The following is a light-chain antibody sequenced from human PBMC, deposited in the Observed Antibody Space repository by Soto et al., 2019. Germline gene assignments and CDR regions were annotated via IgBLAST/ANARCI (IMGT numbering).Light chain of an antibody. Sequence: QSVLTQPASVSGSPGQSITISCTGTSSDVGSYNLVSWYQQHPGKAPKLMIYEGSKRPSGVSNRFSGSKSGNTASLTISGLQAEDEHDYYCCSYAGSSVVSGGGTQLTVL. CDR2: EGS. J-gene: IGLJ2*01. CDR1: SSDVGSYNL. V-gene: IGLV2-23*01. CDR3: CSYAGSSVV.